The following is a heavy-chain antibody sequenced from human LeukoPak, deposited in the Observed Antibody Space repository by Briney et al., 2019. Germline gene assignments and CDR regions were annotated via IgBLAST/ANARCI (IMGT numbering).Heavy chain of an antibody. CDR2: IKSKTDGGTT. V-gene: IGHV3-15*01. CDR3: TTEPTYYYDSSGYSEFDY. D-gene: IGHD3-22*01. CDR1: GFTFSNAW. J-gene: IGHJ4*02. Sequence: GSLRLSCAASGFTFSNAWMSWVRQAPGKGLEWVGRIKSKTDGGTTDYAAPVKGRFTISRDDSKNTLYLQMNSLKTEDTAVYYCTTEPTYYYDSSGYSEFDYGGQGTLVTVSS.